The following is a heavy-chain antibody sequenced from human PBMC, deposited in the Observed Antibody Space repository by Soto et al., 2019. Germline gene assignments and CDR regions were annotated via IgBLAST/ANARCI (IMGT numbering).Heavy chain of an antibody. CDR1: GGSISSYY. J-gene: IGHJ4*02. Sequence: QVQLQESGPGLVKPSETLSLTCTVSGGSISSYYWSWIRQPPGKGLAWIGYIYYSGSTNYNPSLKSRVTISVDTSKNQFSLKLSSVTAADTAVYYCAREGIAAAGIDYWGQGTLVTVSS. D-gene: IGHD6-13*01. V-gene: IGHV4-59*01. CDR2: IYYSGST. CDR3: AREGIAAAGIDY.